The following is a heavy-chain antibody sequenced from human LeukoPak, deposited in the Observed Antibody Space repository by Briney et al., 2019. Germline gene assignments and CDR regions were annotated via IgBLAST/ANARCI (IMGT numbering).Heavy chain of an antibody. CDR1: GGTFSSYA. CDR3: ARAPGYYYYGMDV. J-gene: IGHJ6*02. V-gene: IGHV1-69*13. Sequence: ASVKVSCKASGGTFSSYAISWVRQAPGQGLEWMGGIIPIFGTANYAQKFQGRVTITANESTSTAYMELSSLRSEDTAVYYCARAPGYYYYGMDVWGQGTTVTVSS. CDR2: IIPIFGTA.